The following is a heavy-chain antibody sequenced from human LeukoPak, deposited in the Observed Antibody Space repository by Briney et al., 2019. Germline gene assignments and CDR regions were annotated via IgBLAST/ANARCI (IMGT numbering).Heavy chain of an antibody. V-gene: IGHV3-7*01. D-gene: IGHD3-16*01. CDR2: IKQDGTEQ. CDR3: ARSFQGGAFDI. CDR1: GFTFSRFW. J-gene: IGHJ3*02. Sequence: GGSLRLSCVASGFTFSRFWMSWVRQAPGKGLEWVANIKQDGTEQYYVDSVKGRFTISRDNAKNSLYLQMNSLRAEDTAIYYCARSFQGGAFDIWGQGTMVTVSS.